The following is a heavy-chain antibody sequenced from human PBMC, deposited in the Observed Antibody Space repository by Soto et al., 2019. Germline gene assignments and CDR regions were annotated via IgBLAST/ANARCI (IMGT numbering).Heavy chain of an antibody. CDR2: ISADNGYT. Sequence: ASVKVSCKASGYTFTNYGLNWLRQAPGQGLEWMGWISADNGYTSYAQKFQGRVTLTTDTSTTTAYMELGSLRSDDTAVYYCARDRNRITSRPGNFDYWGQGTLVTVSS. J-gene: IGHJ4*02. CDR3: ARDRNRITSRPGNFDY. V-gene: IGHV1-18*01. D-gene: IGHD6-6*01. CDR1: GYTFTNYG.